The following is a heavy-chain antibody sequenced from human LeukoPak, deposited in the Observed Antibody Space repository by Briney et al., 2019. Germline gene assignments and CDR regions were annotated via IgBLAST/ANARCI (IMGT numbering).Heavy chain of an antibody. Sequence: PGRSLRLSCAASGFTFSSYGMHWVRQAPGKGLEWVAVIWYDGSNKYYADSVKGRFTISRDNSENTLYLQMNSLRAEDTAVYYCARDHGQQLVPFDYWGQGTLVTVSS. D-gene: IGHD6-13*01. CDR3: ARDHGQQLVPFDY. J-gene: IGHJ4*02. CDR1: GFTFSSYG. V-gene: IGHV3-33*01. CDR2: IWYDGSNK.